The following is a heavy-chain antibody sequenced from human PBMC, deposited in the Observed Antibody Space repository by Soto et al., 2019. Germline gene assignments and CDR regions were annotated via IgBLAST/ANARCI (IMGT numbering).Heavy chain of an antibody. Sequence: QVQLVESGGGVVQPGRSLRLSCAASGFTFSSYAMHWVRQAPGKGLEWVAVISYDGSNKYYADSVKGRFTISRDNSKNTLYLQMNSLRAEDTAVYYCARGRDYTWVGYYYYGMDVWGQGTTVTVSS. CDR2: ISYDGSNK. D-gene: IGHD4-4*01. J-gene: IGHJ6*02. CDR1: GFTFSSYA. V-gene: IGHV3-30-3*01. CDR3: ARGRDYTWVGYYYYGMDV.